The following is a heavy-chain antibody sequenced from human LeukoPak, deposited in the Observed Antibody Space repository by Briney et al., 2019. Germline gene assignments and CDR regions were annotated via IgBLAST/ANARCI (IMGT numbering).Heavy chain of an antibody. CDR1: GFSFSTYA. CDR3: AKSLYGGCDY. J-gene: IGHJ4*02. CDR2: VNGNGGST. V-gene: IGHV3-23*01. D-gene: IGHD3-16*02. Sequence: GGSLRLSCAASGFSFSTYAMSWVRQAPGKGLEWVSGVNGNGGSTSYADSVKGRFTIFRDNSKNTVYLQMNSLRVEDTAVYYCAKSLYGGCDYWGQGTVVIVSS.